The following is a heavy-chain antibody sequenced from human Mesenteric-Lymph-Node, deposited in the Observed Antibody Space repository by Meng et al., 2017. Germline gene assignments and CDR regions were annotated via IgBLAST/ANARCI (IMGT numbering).Heavy chain of an antibody. CDR1: GFTFRNYE. J-gene: IGHJ4*02. D-gene: IGHD6-25*01. V-gene: IGHV3-23*05. Sequence: GESLKISCAASGFTFRNYEMNWVRQAPGKGLEWVSGIHSSGSSTYYIESVKGRFTISRDNSKNTLFLQMNSLRAEDTAVYYCANGIEAADYWGQGTLVTVSS. CDR3: ANGIEAADY. CDR2: IHSSGSST.